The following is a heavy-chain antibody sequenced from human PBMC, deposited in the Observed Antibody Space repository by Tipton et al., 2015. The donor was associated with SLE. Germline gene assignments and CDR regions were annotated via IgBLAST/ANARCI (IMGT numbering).Heavy chain of an antibody. V-gene: IGHV1-46*02. CDR1: GGTFNSYA. CDR3: ARGRDYYDSSFQH. D-gene: IGHD3-22*01. CDR2: INPSGGST. Sequence: QSGAEVKKPGSSVKVSCKASGGTFNSYAITWVRQAPGQGLEWMGIINPSGGSTSYAQKFHGRVTMTRDTSTSTVYMELSSLRSEDTAVYYCARGRDYYDSSFQHWGQGTLVTVSS. J-gene: IGHJ1*01.